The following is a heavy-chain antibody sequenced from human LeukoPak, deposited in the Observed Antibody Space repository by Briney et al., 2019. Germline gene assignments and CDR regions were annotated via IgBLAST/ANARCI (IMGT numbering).Heavy chain of an antibody. J-gene: IGHJ3*02. CDR2: ISGSGGST. CDR3: AKGYCSGGSCYLFAFDI. CDR1: GFTFSSYA. D-gene: IGHD2-15*01. V-gene: IGHV3-23*01. Sequence: GGSLRLSCAASGFTFSSYATSWVRQAPGKGLEWVSAISGSGGSTYYADSVKGRFTISRDNSKNTLYLQMNSLRAEDTAVYYCAKGYCSGGSCYLFAFDIWGQGTMVTVSS.